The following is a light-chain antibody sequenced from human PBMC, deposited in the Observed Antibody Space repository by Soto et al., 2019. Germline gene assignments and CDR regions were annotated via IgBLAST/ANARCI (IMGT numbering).Light chain of an antibody. V-gene: IGKV1-27*01. Sequence: DFRMTQSPASLSASVGDRVTITCRASQDLGNSLAWYQQKPGKVPALLIYAALTLQSGVPSRFSGSGSGTEFTLTINSLQPEDVATYYCQKSSGAPFTFGPGTKVDIK. CDR1: QDLGNS. J-gene: IGKJ3*01. CDR3: QKSSGAPFT. CDR2: AAL.